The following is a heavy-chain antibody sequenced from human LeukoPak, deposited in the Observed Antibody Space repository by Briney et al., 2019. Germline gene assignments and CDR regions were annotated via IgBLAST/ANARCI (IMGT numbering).Heavy chain of an antibody. J-gene: IGHJ5*02. CDR3: VRDPEQWLTGGSWFDP. Sequence: GGSLRLSCAASGFTFSSYSMNWVRQAPGKGLEWVSSISSSSSYIYYADSVKGRFTISRDNAKNSLYLQMNSLTAEDTAVYYCVRDPEQWLTGGSWFDPWGQGTLVTVSS. D-gene: IGHD6-19*01. V-gene: IGHV3-21*04. CDR1: GFTFSSYS. CDR2: ISSSSSYI.